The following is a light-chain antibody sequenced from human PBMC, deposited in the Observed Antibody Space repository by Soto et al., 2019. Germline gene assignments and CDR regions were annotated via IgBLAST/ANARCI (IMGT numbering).Light chain of an antibody. CDR1: QSVSSN. Sequence: IVLTQSPATLSVSPGERATLSCRASQSVSSNLAWYQQKPGQAPRLLIYGASTRATGIPARLSGSGSGTEFTLTISSLQSEDFAVYYCQQYNNWPPTFGQGTKVDI. CDR3: QQYNNWPPT. V-gene: IGKV3-15*01. J-gene: IGKJ1*01. CDR2: GAS.